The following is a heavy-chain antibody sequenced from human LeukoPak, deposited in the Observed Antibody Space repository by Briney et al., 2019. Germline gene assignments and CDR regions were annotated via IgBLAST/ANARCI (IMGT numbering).Heavy chain of an antibody. CDR1: GFSFGSYS. CDR3: ARGYIDNLGYSPRSAFDK. J-gene: IGHJ4*02. V-gene: IGHV3-21*01. D-gene: IGHD3-22*01. CDR2: ISSTSRSSYI. Sequence: GGSLRLSCAASGFSFGSYSMNWVRQAPGEGLEGVSSISSTSRSSYIFYAESEEGRVTISRDNTKHSLFLKMNSLIAAGTAVYYCARGYIDNLGYSPRSAFDKWGQGTLVTVSS.